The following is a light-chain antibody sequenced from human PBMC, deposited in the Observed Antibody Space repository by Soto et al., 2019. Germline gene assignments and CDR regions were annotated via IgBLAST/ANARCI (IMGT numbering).Light chain of an antibody. CDR2: GAS. Sequence: EIVLTQSPGTLSLSPGERATLSCRASQSVSSSYLAWYQQKPGQAPRLLIYGASSRATGNPDRFSGSGSGTDFSLTISRLEPEDFAVYYCRQYGSSPLTFGPGTKVDIK. CDR1: QSVSSSY. CDR3: RQYGSSPLT. V-gene: IGKV3-20*01. J-gene: IGKJ3*01.